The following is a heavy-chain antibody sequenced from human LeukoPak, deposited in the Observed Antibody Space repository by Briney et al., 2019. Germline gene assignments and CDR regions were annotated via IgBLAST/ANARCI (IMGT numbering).Heavy chain of an antibody. CDR1: GGSISSYY. CDR3: ARHALGLHDYYFDY. Sequence: SETLSLTCTVSGGSISSYYWSWIRQPPGKGLEWIGYIYYSGSTNCNPSLKSRVTISVDTSKNQFSLKLSSVTAADTAVYYCARHALGLHDYYFDYWGQGTLVTVSS. D-gene: IGHD3-16*01. CDR2: IYYSGST. V-gene: IGHV4-59*08. J-gene: IGHJ4*02.